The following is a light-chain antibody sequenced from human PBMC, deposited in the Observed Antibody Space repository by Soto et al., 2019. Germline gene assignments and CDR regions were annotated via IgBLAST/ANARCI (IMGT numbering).Light chain of an antibody. CDR2: EVT. V-gene: IGLV2-8*01. CDR3: SSYTSTSTDVV. CDR1: SGDVGGYNY. J-gene: IGLJ2*01. Sequence: QSVLTQPPSASGSPGQSVTISCTGASGDVGGYNYVSWYQQHPGKAPKLMIYEVTKRPSGVPDRFSGSKSGNTASLTVSGLQAEGEADYYCSSYTSTSTDVVFGGGTKLTVL.